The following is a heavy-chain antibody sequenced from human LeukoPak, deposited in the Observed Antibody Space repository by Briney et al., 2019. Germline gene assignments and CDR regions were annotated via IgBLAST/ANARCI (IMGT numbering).Heavy chain of an antibody. CDR2: INQEGSEK. V-gene: IGHV3-7*01. Sequence: GGSLSLSCAASGFTFSSYWMSWVRQGPGKGLEWVANINQEGSEKNYVDSVKGRFTISRDNAKNSLYLQMNSLSAEDTAVYYCARGRLSSWGQGTLVTVSS. D-gene: IGHD6-19*01. CDR3: ARGRLSS. J-gene: IGHJ5*02. CDR1: GFTFSSYW.